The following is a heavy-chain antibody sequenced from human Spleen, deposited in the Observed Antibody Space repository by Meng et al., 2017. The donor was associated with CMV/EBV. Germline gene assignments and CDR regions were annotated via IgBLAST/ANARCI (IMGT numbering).Heavy chain of an antibody. D-gene: IGHD1-1*01. V-gene: IGHV3-23*01. J-gene: IGHJ4*02. CDR1: GFTFSSYA. Sequence: GGSLRLSCAASGFTFSSYAMSWVRQAPGKGLEWVSAITGPGITTYYADSVRGRFTISRDASKSTLYLQMDGLRAEDTAVYFCAKEALTTGTTNRFDYWGQGTLVTVSS. CDR2: ITGPGITT. CDR3: AKEALTTGTTNRFDY.